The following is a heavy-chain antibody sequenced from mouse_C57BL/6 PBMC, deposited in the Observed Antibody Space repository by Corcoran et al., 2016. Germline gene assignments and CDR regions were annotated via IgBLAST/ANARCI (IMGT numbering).Heavy chain of an antibody. J-gene: IGHJ4*01. V-gene: IGHV1-81*01. CDR3: ARRSSSPLYAMDY. Sequence: QVQLQQSGAELARPVASVKLSCKASGYTFTSYGLSWVKQRTGQGLEWIGEIYPRSGNTYYNEKFKGKATLTADKSSSTAYMELRSLTSEDSAVYFCARRSSSPLYAMDYWGQGTSVTVSS. CDR1: GYTFTSYG. D-gene: IGHD1-3*01. CDR2: IYPRSGNT.